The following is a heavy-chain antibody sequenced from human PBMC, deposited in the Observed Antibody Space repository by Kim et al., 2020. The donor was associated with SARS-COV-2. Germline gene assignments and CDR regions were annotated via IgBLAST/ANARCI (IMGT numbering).Heavy chain of an antibody. CDR3: AKIATFDWLFYFDY. CDR2: ISGSGGST. J-gene: IGHJ4*02. Sequence: GGSLRLSCTASGFTFSSYAMSWVRQAPGKGLEWVSVISGSGGSTYYADSVKGRFTISRDNSKNTLYLQMNSLRAEDTAVYYCAKIATFDWLFYFDYWGQGTLVTVSS. V-gene: IGHV3-23*01. D-gene: IGHD3-9*01. CDR1: GFTFSSYA.